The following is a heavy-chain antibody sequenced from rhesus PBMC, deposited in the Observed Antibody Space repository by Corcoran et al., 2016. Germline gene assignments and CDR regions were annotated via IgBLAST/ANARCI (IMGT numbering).Heavy chain of an antibody. D-gene: IGHD3-34*01. V-gene: IGHV1-198*02. Sequence: QVQLVQSGAEVKKPGSSVKVSCKASGFTFGRSAIRWVRQAPGQGLEWMGVNIPLVGITNYAEKFQGRVTITADTSTSTAYMELSSLRSEDTAVYYCARGLGNRFDVWGPGVLVTVSS. J-gene: IGHJ5-1*01. CDR1: GFTFGRSA. CDR2: NIPLVGIT. CDR3: ARGLGNRFDV.